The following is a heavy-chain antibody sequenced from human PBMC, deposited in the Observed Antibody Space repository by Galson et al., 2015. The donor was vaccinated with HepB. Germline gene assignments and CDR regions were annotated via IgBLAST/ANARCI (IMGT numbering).Heavy chain of an antibody. V-gene: IGHV3-64D*06. Sequence: SLRLSCAASGFTFRSYAMHWVRQAPGKGLEYVSAISSNGGSTYYADSVKGRFTISRDNSKNTLYLQMSSLRAEDTAVYYCVKAPDTAPLRNCFDPWGQGTLVTVSS. J-gene: IGHJ5*02. CDR3: VKAPDTAPLRNCFDP. CDR1: GFTFRSYA. CDR2: ISSNGGST. D-gene: IGHD2-2*02.